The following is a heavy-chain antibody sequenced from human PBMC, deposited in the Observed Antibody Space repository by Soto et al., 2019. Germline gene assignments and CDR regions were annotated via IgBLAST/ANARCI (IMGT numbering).Heavy chain of an antibody. CDR3: ARDRMTRSPYYGMDV. V-gene: IGHV3-66*01. CDR1: GFTVSSNY. Sequence: GGSLRLSCAASGFTVSSNYMSWVRQAPGKGLEWVSVIYSGGSTYYADSVKGRFTISRDNSKNTLYLQMNSLRAEDTAVYYCARDRMTRSPYYGMDVWGQGTTVTVSS. J-gene: IGHJ6*01. D-gene: IGHD2-15*01. CDR2: IYSGGST.